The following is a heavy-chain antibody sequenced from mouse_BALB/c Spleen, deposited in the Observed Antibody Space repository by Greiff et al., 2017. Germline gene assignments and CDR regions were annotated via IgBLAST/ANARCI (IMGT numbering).Heavy chain of an antibody. CDR1: GFSLTSYG. J-gene: IGHJ1*01. CDR3: ARATVVEGYFDV. CDR2: IWAGGST. V-gene: IGHV2-9*02. D-gene: IGHD1-1*01. Sequence: VKLVESGPGLVAPSQSLSITCTVSGFSLTSYGVHWVRQPPGKGLEWLGVIWAGGSTNYNSALMSRLSISKDNSKSQVFLKMNSLQTDDTARYYCARATVVEGYFDVWGAGTTVTVSS.